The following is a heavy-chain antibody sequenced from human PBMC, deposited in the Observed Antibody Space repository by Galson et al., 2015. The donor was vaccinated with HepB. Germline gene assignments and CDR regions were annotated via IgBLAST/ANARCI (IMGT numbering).Heavy chain of an antibody. J-gene: IGHJ3*02. V-gene: IGHV4-39*01. CDR3: ARPLVLNGRFTPGVGPFPI. D-gene: IGHD7-27*01. CDR2: IYFGGRT. Sequence: ETLSLTCAVSGVSISGGQYYWGWIRQSPTKGLDWIGSIYFGGRTYFSPSFQSRVAMSVDTSKNRLSLTLRSVTAADTAVYYCARPLVLNGRFTPGVGPFPIRGHGTMVPVS. CDR1: GVSISGGQYY.